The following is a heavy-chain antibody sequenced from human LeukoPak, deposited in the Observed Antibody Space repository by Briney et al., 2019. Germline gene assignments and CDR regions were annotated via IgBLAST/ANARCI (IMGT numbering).Heavy chain of an antibody. CDR2: IYTSGST. CDR3: ARDFSSLVGAPGY. Sequence: SETLSLTCTVSGGSISSGSYFWSWIRQPAEKGLEWIGRIYTSGSTNYNPSLKSRVTVSVDTSKNQFSLKLTSVTAADTAVYYCARDFSSLVGAPGYWGQGTLVTVSS. V-gene: IGHV4-61*02. D-gene: IGHD1-26*01. CDR1: GGSISSGSYF. J-gene: IGHJ4*02.